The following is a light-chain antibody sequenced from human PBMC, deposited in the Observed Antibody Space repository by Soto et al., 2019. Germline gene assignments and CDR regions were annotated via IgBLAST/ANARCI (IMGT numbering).Light chain of an antibody. CDR1: QSFSSTF. Sequence: EILLTQSPDSLSLSPGDRATLSCRASQSFSSTFFAWYQQKPGQAPRLLIYGASSRATGIPDRFSGSGSGTAFTLPIGRLELEVLAVYYWQKYATSVTFGQGTKVKIK. V-gene: IGKV3-20*01. J-gene: IGKJ1*01. CDR2: GAS. CDR3: QKYATSVT.